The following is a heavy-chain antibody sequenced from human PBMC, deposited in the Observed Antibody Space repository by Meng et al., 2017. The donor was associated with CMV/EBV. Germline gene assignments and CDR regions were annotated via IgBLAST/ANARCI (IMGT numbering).Heavy chain of an antibody. D-gene: IGHD5-18*01. CDR1: GGSFSGYY. J-gene: IGHJ6*02. V-gene: IGHV4-34*01. CDR2: INHSGST. Sequence: GSLRLSCAVYGGSFSGYYWSWIRQPPGKGREWIGEINHSGSTNYNPSRKSRVTISVDTSKNQFSLKLSSVTAADPAVYYCARGSGYSYGYYYYYYGMDVWGQGTTVTVSS. CDR3: ARGSGYSYGYYYYYYGMDV.